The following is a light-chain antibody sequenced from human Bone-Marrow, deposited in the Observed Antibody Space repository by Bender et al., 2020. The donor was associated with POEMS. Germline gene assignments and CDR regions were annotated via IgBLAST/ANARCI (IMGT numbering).Light chain of an antibody. Sequence: QSALTQPASLSGSPGQSITISCTGTSDDVGGYDYVSWYQQHPGKAPKLMIYEVSKRPSGVSNRFSGSKSGNTASLTISGLQAEDEADYYCCSYAGSQVVCGGGTKLTVL. J-gene: IGLJ2*01. CDR3: CSYAGSQVV. CDR2: EVS. CDR1: SDDVGGYDY. V-gene: IGLV2-14*01.